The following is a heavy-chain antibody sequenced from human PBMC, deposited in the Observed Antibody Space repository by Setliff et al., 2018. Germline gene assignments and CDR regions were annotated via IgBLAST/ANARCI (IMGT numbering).Heavy chain of an antibody. V-gene: IGHV4-61*05. CDR2: IYTSGTT. CDR3: ARARSGDYSDSTGYLDY. D-gene: IGHD3-22*01. J-gene: IGHJ4*02. Sequence: PSETLSLTCTVSGGSINTSPYYWGWIRQAPGKGLEWIGYIYTSGTTKYNPSLKSRVTISIDTSKSQFSLNLRSVSAADTAVYYCARARSGDYSDSTGYLDYWGQGTLVTVSS. CDR1: GGSINTSPYY.